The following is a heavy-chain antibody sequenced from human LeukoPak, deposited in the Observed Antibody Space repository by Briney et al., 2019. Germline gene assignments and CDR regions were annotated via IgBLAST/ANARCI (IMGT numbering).Heavy chain of an antibody. J-gene: IGHJ6*02. V-gene: IGHV3-11*01. D-gene: IGHD2-2*02. CDR1: GFTFSDYY. Sequence: PGGSLRLSCAASGFTFSDYYMSWIRQAPGKGLEWVSYISSSGSTIYYAHSVKGRFTISRDNAKNSLYLQMNSLRAEDTAVYYCAREGYCSSTSCYSYYGMDVWGQGTTVTVSS. CDR3: AREGYCSSTSCYSYYGMDV. CDR2: ISSSGSTI.